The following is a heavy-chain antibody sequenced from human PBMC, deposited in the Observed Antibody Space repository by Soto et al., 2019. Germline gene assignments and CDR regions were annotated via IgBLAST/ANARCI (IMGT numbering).Heavy chain of an antibody. J-gene: IGHJ6*02. D-gene: IGHD3-10*01. CDR2: ISGSGGST. CDR1: GFTFNSYA. CDR3: AKVGSSYYYYGMDV. V-gene: IGHV3-23*01. Sequence: PGGSLRLSCAASGFTFNSYAMSWVRQAPGKGLEWVSAISGSGGSTYYADSVKGRFTISRDNSKNTLYLQMNSLRAEDTAVYYCAKVGSSYYYYGMDVWGQGTTVTVSS.